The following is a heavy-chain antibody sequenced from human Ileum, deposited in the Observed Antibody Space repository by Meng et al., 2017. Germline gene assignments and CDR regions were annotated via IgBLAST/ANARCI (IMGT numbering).Heavy chain of an antibody. V-gene: IGHV4-34*01. Sequence: GQRREGGAGLLKPSETLSLTCAVYGGSFSGYYWSWIRQPPGKGLEWIGEINHSGSTNYNPSLKSRVTISVDTSKNQFSLKLSSVTAADTAVYYCARGGPWFDPWGQGTLVTVSS. J-gene: IGHJ5*02. CDR1: GGSFSGYY. CDR3: ARGGPWFDP. CDR2: INHSGST.